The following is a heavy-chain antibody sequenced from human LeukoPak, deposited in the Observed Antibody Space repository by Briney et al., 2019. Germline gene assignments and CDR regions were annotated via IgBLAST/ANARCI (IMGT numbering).Heavy chain of an antibody. CDR3: AKDQDSSGYYYLIDY. J-gene: IGHJ4*02. D-gene: IGHD3-22*01. V-gene: IGHV3-23*01. CDR1: GFTFSSYA. CDR2: ISGSGGST. Sequence: GGSLRLSCAASGFTFSSYAMSWVRQAPGKGLEWVSAISGSGGSTYYADSVKGRFTISRDNSKNTLYLQMNSLRAEDTAVYYCAKDQDSSGYYYLIDYWGQGTLVTVSS.